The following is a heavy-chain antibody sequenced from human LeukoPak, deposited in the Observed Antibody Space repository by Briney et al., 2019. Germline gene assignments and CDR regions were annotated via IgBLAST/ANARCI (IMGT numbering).Heavy chain of an antibody. Sequence: SETLSLTCTVSGGSISSSSYYGGWIRQPPGEGLEWIGSIYYSGSSYYRPSLKSRVTISVDTSKNQFSLKLGSGTAAGTAVYYCARGGGVDPWGQGTLVTVSS. V-gene: IGHV4-39*01. CDR1: GGSISSSSYY. CDR2: IYYSGSS. CDR3: ARGGGVDP. J-gene: IGHJ5*02. D-gene: IGHD3-16*01.